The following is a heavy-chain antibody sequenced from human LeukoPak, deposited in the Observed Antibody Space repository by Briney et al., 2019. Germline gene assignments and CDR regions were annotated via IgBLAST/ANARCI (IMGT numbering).Heavy chain of an antibody. CDR2: IYPGDSET. Sequence: ESLKISCKGSGYSFTDYWIGWVRQIPGKGLEWMGIIYPGDSETRNSPSFQGQVTISADKSISTAYLQWSSLKASDTAIYYCARLLSYSNYYYGMDVWGQGTTVTVSS. CDR3: ARLLSYSNYYYGMDV. V-gene: IGHV5-51*01. D-gene: IGHD4-11*01. J-gene: IGHJ6*02. CDR1: GYSFTDYW.